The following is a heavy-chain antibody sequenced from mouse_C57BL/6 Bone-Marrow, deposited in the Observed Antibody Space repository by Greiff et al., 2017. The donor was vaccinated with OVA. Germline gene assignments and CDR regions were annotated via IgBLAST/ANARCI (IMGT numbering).Heavy chain of an antibody. V-gene: IGHV1-50*01. Sequence: QVQLQQPGAALVKPGASVKLSCKASGYTFTSYWMQWVKQRPGQGLEWIGEIDPSDSYTNYNQKFKGKATLTVDTSSSTAYMQLRSLTSEDAAVYYCASAVFAYWGQGTLVTVSA. CDR3: ASAVFAY. CDR1: GYTFTSYW. J-gene: IGHJ3*01. CDR2: IDPSDSYT.